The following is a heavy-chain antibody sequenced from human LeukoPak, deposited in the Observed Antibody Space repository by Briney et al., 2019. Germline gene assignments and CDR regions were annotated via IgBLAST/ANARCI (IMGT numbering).Heavy chain of an antibody. Sequence: GGSLRLSCAASGFTFSSYEMNWVRQAPGKGLEWVSAISGSGGSTYYADSVKGRFTISRDNSKNTLYLQMNSLRAEDTAVYYCAKDGGYSGYAGDWGQGTLVTVSS. CDR1: GFTFSSYE. D-gene: IGHD5-12*01. V-gene: IGHV3-23*01. CDR2: ISGSGGST. CDR3: AKDGGYSGYAGD. J-gene: IGHJ4*02.